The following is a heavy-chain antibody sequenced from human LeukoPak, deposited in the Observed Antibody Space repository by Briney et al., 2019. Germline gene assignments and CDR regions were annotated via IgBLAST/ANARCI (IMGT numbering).Heavy chain of an antibody. CDR1: GYTFTIYY. D-gene: IGHD3-9*01. CDR2: FDPEDGET. Sequence: GASVKVSCKASGYTFTIYYIHWVRQAPGKGREWMGGFDPEDGETIYAQKFQGRVTMTEDTSTDTAYMELSSLRSEDTAVYYCATGFSGDTLTAFDYWGQGTLVTVSS. CDR3: ATGFSGDTLTAFDY. V-gene: IGHV1-24*01. J-gene: IGHJ4*02.